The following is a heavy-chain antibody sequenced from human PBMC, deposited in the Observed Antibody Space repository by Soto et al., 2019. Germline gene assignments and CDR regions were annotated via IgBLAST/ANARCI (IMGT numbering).Heavy chain of an antibody. D-gene: IGHD3-22*01. V-gene: IGHV5-51*01. J-gene: IGHJ4*02. CDR3: ARHFYYDSSGYPYYFDY. CDR1: GYSFTSYW. Sequence: PGESLKISFKGSGYSFTSYWIDWVRQMPGKGLEWMGIIYPGDSDTRYSPSFQGQVTISADKSISTAYLQWSSLKASDTAMYYCARHFYYDSSGYPYYFDYWGQGTLVTVSS. CDR2: IYPGDSDT.